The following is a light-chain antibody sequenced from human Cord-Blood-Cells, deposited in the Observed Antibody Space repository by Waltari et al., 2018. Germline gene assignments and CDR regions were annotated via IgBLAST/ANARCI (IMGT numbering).Light chain of an antibody. CDR1: SSDVGGYNY. V-gene: IGLV2-14*01. Sequence: QSALTQPASVSGSPGQSITISCTGTSSDVGGYNYVSWYQQHPGKAPKLMIYDVSNRPSGVSIRFSGSTSGNTASLTISGLQAEDEADYYCSSYTSSSTVVFGGGTKLTVL. CDR3: SSYTSSSTVV. J-gene: IGLJ2*01. CDR2: DVS.